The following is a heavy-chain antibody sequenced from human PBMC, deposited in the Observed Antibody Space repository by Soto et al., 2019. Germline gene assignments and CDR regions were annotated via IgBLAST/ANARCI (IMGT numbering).Heavy chain of an antibody. Sequence: EVQLVESGGGLVKPGGSLRLSCAASGFTFSDAWINWVRQAPGKGLEWVGRIKSKTDGGTTDFAAPVKGRFAISRDDSKNMVYLQMNSLKTEDTAVYYCITDSHFTMILVRFDFWGLGTLVTVSS. CDR2: IKSKTDGGTT. J-gene: IGHJ4*01. V-gene: IGHV3-15*07. CDR1: GFTFSDAW. D-gene: IGHD3-22*01. CDR3: ITDSHFTMILVRFDF.